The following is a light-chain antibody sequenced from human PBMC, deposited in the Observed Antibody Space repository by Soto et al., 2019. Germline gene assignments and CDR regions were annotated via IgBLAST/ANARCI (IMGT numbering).Light chain of an antibody. CDR2: GAS. Sequence: EIVLTQSPGTLSLSPGERATLSCRASQSVSSSYLAWYQQKPGQAHRLLIYGASGRATGIPDRFSGSGSGTDFTLTISRLEPEEFAVYYCQQYGSSPPVTFGHGKRLEIK. V-gene: IGKV3-20*01. J-gene: IGKJ5*01. CDR1: QSVSSSY. CDR3: QQYGSSPPVT.